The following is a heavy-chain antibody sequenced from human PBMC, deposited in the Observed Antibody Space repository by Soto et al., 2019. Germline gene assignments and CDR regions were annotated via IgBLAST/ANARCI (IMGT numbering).Heavy chain of an antibody. J-gene: IGHJ6*02. Sequence: PSETLSLTCTVSGGSVSSGSYYWSWIRQPPGKGLEWIGYIYYSGSINYNPSLKSRVTISVDTSKNQFSLKLSSVTAVDTAVYYCARDRLVMDYYYYYGMDVWGQGTTVTVSS. CDR1: GGSVSSGSYY. V-gene: IGHV4-61*01. CDR2: IYYSGSI. D-gene: IGHD6-6*01. CDR3: ARDRLVMDYYYYYGMDV.